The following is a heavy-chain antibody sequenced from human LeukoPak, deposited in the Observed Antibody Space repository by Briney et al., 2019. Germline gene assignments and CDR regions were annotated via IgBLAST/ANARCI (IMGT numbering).Heavy chain of an antibody. CDR1: GGTFSGYA. CDR3: ASVVGYSYGFDY. D-gene: IGHD5-18*01. V-gene: IGHV1-69*13. Sequence: SVKVSCKASGGTFSGYAISWVRQAPGQGLEWMGGIIPIFGTANYAQKFQGRVTITADESTSTAYMELSSLRSEDTAVYYCASVVGYSYGFDYWGQGTLVTVSS. CDR2: IIPIFGTA. J-gene: IGHJ4*02.